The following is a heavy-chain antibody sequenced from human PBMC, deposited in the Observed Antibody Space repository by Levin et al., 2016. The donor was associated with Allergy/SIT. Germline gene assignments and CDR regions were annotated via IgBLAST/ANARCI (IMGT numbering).Heavy chain of an antibody. CDR2: ISSSSSYI. CDR3: ARDLGCSSTSCYVGYYYYGMDV. Sequence: WIRQPPGKGLEWVSSISSSSSYIYYADSVKGRFTISRDNAKNSLYLQMNSLRAEDTAVYYCARDLGCSSTSCYVGYYYYGMDVWGQGTTVTVSS. J-gene: IGHJ6*02. V-gene: IGHV3-21*01. D-gene: IGHD2-2*01.